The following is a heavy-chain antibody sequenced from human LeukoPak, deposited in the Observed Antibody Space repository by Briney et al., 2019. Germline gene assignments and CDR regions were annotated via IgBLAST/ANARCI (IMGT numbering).Heavy chain of an antibody. Sequence: GESLKISCKGSGYSFTSYWIGWVRHMAGKGLEWMGIIYPGDSDTRYSPSFQGQVTISADKSISTAYLQWSSLKASDTAMYYCAGSPTARQLAHFDYWGQGTLVTVSS. CDR2: IYPGDSDT. D-gene: IGHD6-6*01. CDR3: AGSPTARQLAHFDY. J-gene: IGHJ4*02. CDR1: GYSFTSYW. V-gene: IGHV5-51*01.